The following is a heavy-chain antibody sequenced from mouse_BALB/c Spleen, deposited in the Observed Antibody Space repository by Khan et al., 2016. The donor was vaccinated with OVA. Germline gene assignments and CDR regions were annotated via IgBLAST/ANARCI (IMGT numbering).Heavy chain of an antibody. CDR2: IDPSKSET. V-gene: IGHV1S127*01. J-gene: IGHJ3*01. D-gene: IGHD1-1*01. CDR3: TRGGYGSPFAY. CDR1: GYTFTSFW. Sequence: QVQLKQSGPELVRSGASVKMSCKASGYTFTSFWIHWVKQRPGQGLEWIGMIDPSKSETRLNQKFKDKATLNVDKSSNIAYMQLSRLTSEGSAVYYCTRGGYGSPFAYWGQGTLVTVSA.